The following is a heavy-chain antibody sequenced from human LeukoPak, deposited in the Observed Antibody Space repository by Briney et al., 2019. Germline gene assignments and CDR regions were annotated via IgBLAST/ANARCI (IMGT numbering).Heavy chain of an antibody. D-gene: IGHD5-18*01. V-gene: IGHV4-61*08. J-gene: IGHJ6*02. Sequence: SETLSLTCTVSGGSISSGGYYWSWIRQPPGKGLEWIGYIYYSGSTNYNPSLKSRVTISVDTSKNQFSLKLSSVTAADTAVYYCARGGYSYGFYYYYGMDVWGQGTTVTVSS. CDR2: IYYSGST. CDR3: ARGGYSYGFYYYYGMDV. CDR1: GGSISSGGYY.